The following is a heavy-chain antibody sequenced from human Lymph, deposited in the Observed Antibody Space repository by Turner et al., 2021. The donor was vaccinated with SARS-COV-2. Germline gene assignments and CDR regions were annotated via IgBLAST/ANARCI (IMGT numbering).Heavy chain of an antibody. D-gene: IGHD3-22*01. CDR3: ARGGLYYYDSSAYYGDAFDF. J-gene: IGHJ3*01. CDR1: GYTFTGYY. V-gene: IGHV1-2*02. Sequence: QVQLVQSGAEVTEPGASVKVYCKASGYTFTGYYMHWVRQAPGQGLEWMGWINPDSGGTNYAQNFQDRVTMTRDTSISTAYMELSRLRSDDTAVYYCARGGLYYYDSSAYYGDAFDFWGQGTMVTVSS. CDR2: INPDSGGT.